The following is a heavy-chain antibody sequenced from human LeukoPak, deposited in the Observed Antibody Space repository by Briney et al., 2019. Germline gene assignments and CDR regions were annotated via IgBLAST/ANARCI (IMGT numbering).Heavy chain of an antibody. CDR2: FDPEDGET. J-gene: IGHJ4*02. CDR3: ATGRTAAGIYFDY. V-gene: IGHV1-24*01. CDR1: GYTLTELS. D-gene: IGHD6-13*01. Sequence: EASVTVSCKVSGYTLTELSMHWVRQAPGKGLEWMGGFDPEDGETIYAQKFQGRVTMTEDTSTDTAYMELSSLRSEDTAVYYCATGRTAAGIYFDYWGQGTLVTVSS.